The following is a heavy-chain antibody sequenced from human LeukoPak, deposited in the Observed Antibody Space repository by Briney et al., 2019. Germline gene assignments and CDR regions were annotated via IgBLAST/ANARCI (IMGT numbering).Heavy chain of an antibody. D-gene: IGHD3-3*01. V-gene: IGHV3-7*01. CDR2: IKQDGSEK. CDR1: GFTFSSYW. Sequence: GGSLRLSCAASGFTFSSYWMSWVRQAPGKGLEWVANIKQDGSEKYYVDSVKGRFTISRDNAKNSLYLQMNSLRAEDTAVYYCARAPVLEWLFLDYWGQGTLVTVSS. CDR3: ARAPVLEWLFLDY. J-gene: IGHJ4*02.